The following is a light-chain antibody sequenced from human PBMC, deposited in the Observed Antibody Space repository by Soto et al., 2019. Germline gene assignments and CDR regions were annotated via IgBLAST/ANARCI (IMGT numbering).Light chain of an antibody. Sequence: ALTQPASVSGSPGQSIIISCTGTSSDTAGYNYVSWYQQHPGKAPKLTIYEVSNRPSGVSNRFSGSQSGNTASLTISGLQAEDEANYYCSSYTTSNTPLYVFGTGTKVTVL. CDR1: SSDTAGYNY. V-gene: IGLV2-14*01. CDR3: SSYTTSNTPLYV. CDR2: EVS. J-gene: IGLJ1*01.